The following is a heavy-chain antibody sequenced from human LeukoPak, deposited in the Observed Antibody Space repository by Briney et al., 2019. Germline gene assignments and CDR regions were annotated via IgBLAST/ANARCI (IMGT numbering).Heavy chain of an antibody. CDR3: ARDCSSTSCHNGVDP. Sequence: TPSETLSLTCIVSGASISSSNYYWSWIRQPAGKGLEWIGRIYTSGSTNYNPSLKSRVTMSVDTSKNQFSLKLSSVTAADTAVYYCARDCSSTSCHNGVDPWGQGTLVTVSS. J-gene: IGHJ5*02. D-gene: IGHD2-2*02. CDR2: IYTSGST. V-gene: IGHV4-61*02. CDR1: GASISSSNYY.